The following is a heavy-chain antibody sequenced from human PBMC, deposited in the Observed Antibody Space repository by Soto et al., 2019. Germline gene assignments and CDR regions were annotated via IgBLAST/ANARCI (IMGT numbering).Heavy chain of an antibody. V-gene: IGHV3-66*01. CDR2: IYSGGST. CDR1: GFTVSSNY. CDR3: ARDPGIVVVPAAKEGAYYYYYMDV. J-gene: IGHJ6*03. Sequence: EVQLVESGGGLVQPGGSLRLSCAAFGFTVSSNYMSWVRQAPGKGLEWVSVIYSGGSTYYADSVKGRFTISRDNSKNTLYLQMNSLRAEDTAVYYCARDPGIVVVPAAKEGAYYYYYMDVWGKGTTVTVSS. D-gene: IGHD2-2*01.